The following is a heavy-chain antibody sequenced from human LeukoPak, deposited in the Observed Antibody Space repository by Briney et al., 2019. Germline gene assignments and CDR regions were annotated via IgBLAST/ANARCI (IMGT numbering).Heavy chain of an antibody. Sequence: SATLSLTCTVSGGSINSDYWSWIRQSPGKGLEWIGYIYHSGTTVYNPSFKTRLTISLDTSKNQFSLNLNAVTAAGTAVYFCARYSSGFDLWGQGTMVTVSS. J-gene: IGHJ3*01. V-gene: IGHV4-59*01. CDR1: GGSINSDY. D-gene: IGHD3-3*01. CDR3: ARYSSGFDL. CDR2: IYHSGTT.